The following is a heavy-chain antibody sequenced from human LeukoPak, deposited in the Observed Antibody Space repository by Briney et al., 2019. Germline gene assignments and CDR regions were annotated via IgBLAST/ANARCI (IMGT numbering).Heavy chain of an antibody. Sequence: GGSLKLSCAASGFTFSGSAMHWVRQASGKGLEWVGRIRSKANSYATAYAASVKGRFTISRGDSKNTAYLQMNSLKTEDTAVYYCTSGVDSSGYPYYYYGMDVWGQGTTVTVSS. CDR2: IRSKANSYAT. V-gene: IGHV3-73*01. D-gene: IGHD6-19*01. J-gene: IGHJ6*02. CDR1: GFTFSGSA. CDR3: TSGVDSSGYPYYYYGMDV.